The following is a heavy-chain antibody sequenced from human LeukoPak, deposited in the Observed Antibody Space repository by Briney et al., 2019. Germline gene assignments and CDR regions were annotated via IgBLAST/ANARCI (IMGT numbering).Heavy chain of an antibody. CDR1: GGSVSSGSYY. Sequence: SETLSLTCTVSGGSVSSGSYYWSWIRQPPGKGLEWIGYIYYSGSTNYSPPLKSRVTISVDASKNQFSLKLSSVTAADTAVYYCARATYYYDTFDYWGQGTLVTVSS. D-gene: IGHD3-22*01. CDR3: ARATYYYDTFDY. J-gene: IGHJ4*02. V-gene: IGHV4-61*01. CDR2: IYYSGST.